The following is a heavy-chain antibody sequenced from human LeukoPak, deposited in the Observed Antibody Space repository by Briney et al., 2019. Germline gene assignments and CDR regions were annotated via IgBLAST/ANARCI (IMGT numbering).Heavy chain of an antibody. CDR3: ARSSYGSGPSYFDY. Sequence: SETLSLTCSVSGGSISGYYWSWIRQPPGKGLEWIGYIYYSGTTIYNPSLKSRLTISLDTSKNQFSLNLSSVTAADTAVYYCARSSYGSGPSYFDYWGQGTLVTVSS. V-gene: IGHV4-59*08. CDR2: IYYSGTT. J-gene: IGHJ4*02. D-gene: IGHD3-10*01. CDR1: GGSISGYY.